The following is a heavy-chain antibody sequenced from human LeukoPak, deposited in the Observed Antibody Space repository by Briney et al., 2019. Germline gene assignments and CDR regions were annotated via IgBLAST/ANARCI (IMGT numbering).Heavy chain of an antibody. CDR1: GDSIRSGHSY. Sequence: SETLSLTCSVSGDSIRSGHSYWGWIRQDPRKGLEWIASIYYVGSPHYNPSLNSRRVTMSVDTTKNQFSLTLTSVTAADTAIHYCARLPITKRAMDVWGPGTTVTVSS. V-gene: IGHV4-39*01. J-gene: IGHJ6*02. D-gene: IGHD3-3*01. CDR2: IYYVGSP. CDR3: ARLPITKRAMDV.